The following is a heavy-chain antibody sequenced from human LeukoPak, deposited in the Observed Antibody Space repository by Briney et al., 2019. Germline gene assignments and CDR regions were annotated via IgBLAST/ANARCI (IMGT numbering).Heavy chain of an antibody. CDR1: GGSTSGYY. Sequence: SETLSLTCTVSGGSTSGYYWSWIRQPPGKGLEWVGYVSYSGSTNYNPSLKSRVTMSVDTSREQFSLKLSSVTAADTAVYYCARARSKWYHDYWGQGTLVTVSS. CDR2: VSYSGST. V-gene: IGHV4-59*01. J-gene: IGHJ4*02. D-gene: IGHD2-2*01. CDR3: ARARSKWYHDY.